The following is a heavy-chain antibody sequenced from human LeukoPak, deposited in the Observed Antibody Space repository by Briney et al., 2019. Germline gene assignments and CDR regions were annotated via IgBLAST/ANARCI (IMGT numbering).Heavy chain of an antibody. V-gene: IGHV4-39*01. CDR2: IYYSGST. Sequence: SETLSLTCTVSGGSISSSSYYWGWIRQPPGKGLEWIGSIYYSGSTYYNPSLKSRVTISVDTSKNQFSLKLSSVTAADTAVYYCARHDVAAAGDDNWFDPWGQGTLVTVSS. D-gene: IGHD6-13*01. CDR1: GGSISSSSYY. CDR3: ARHDVAAAGDDNWFDP. J-gene: IGHJ5*02.